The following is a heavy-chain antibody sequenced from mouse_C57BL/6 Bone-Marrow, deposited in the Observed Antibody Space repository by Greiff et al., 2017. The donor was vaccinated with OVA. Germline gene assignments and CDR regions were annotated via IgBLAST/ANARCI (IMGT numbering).Heavy chain of an antibody. CDR1: GYSITSGYY. CDR3: ARGRSYYGNSAWFAY. Sequence: ESGPGLVKPSQSLSLTCSVTGYSITSGYYWNWIRQFPGNKLEWMGYISYDGSNNYNPSLKNRISITRDTSKNQFFLKLNSVTTEDTATYYGARGRSYYGNSAWFAYWGQGTLVTVSA. V-gene: IGHV3-6*01. CDR2: ISYDGSN. J-gene: IGHJ3*01. D-gene: IGHD2-1*01.